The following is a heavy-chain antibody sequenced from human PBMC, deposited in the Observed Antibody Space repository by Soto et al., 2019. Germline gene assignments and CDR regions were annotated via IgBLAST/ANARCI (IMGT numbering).Heavy chain of an antibody. CDR2: IKSKTDGGTT. J-gene: IGHJ6*02. D-gene: IGHD3-3*01. CDR1: GFTFSNAW. V-gene: IGHV3-15*07. CDR3: TRFFGVVMAYYYYGMDV. Sequence: GGSLRLSCAASGFTFSNAWMNWVRQAPGKGLEWVGRIKSKTDGGTTDYAAPVKGRFTISRDDSKNTLYLQMNSLKTEDTAVYYCTRFFGVVMAYYYYGMDVWGQGTTVTVSS.